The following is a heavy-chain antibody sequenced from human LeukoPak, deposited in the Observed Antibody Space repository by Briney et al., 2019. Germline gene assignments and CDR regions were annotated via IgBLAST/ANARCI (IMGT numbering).Heavy chain of an antibody. Sequence: PSETLSLTCTVSGGSISSYYWGWIRQPAGKGLEWIGRIYTSGSTNYNPSLKSRVTMSVDTSKNQFSLKLSSVTAADTAVYYCARHAVGIAVAGGWFDPWGQGTLVTVSS. CDR1: GGSISSYY. V-gene: IGHV4-4*07. CDR2: IYTSGST. CDR3: ARHAVGIAVAGGWFDP. D-gene: IGHD6-19*01. J-gene: IGHJ5*02.